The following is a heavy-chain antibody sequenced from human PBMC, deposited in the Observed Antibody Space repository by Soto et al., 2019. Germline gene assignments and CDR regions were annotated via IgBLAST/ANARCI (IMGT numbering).Heavy chain of an antibody. CDR2: IIPIFGTA. J-gene: IGHJ6*02. CDR1: GGTFSSYA. V-gene: IGHV1-69*13. D-gene: IGHD1-7*01. CDR3: ASVLELHYYYGMDV. Sequence: VKVSCKASGGTFSSYAISWVRQAPGQGLEWMGGIIPIFGTANYAQKFQGRVTITADESTSTAYMELSSLRSEDTAVYYCASVLELHYYYGMDVWGQGTTVTVSS.